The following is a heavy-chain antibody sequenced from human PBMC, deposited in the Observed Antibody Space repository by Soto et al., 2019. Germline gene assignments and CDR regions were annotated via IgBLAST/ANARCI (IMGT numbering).Heavy chain of an antibody. Sequence: GGPLRLSCAASGFTFSNAWMSWVSQAPGKGLEWVGRIKSKTDGGTTDYAAPVKGRFTISRDDSKTTLYLQMNSLKTEDTAVYYCTTEIDFDWLLNFDDWGQGT. CDR3: TTEIDFDWLLNFDD. CDR1: GFTFSNAW. CDR2: IKSKTDGGTT. V-gene: IGHV3-15*01. J-gene: IGHJ4*02. D-gene: IGHD3-9*01.